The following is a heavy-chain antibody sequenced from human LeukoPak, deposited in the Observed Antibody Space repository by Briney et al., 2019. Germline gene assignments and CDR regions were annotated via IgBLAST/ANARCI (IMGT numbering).Heavy chain of an antibody. CDR2: INSDGSST. V-gene: IGHV3-74*01. CDR3: ARAQWLGNFDY. CDR1: GFTFSSYW. J-gene: IGHJ4*02. Sequence: GGSLRLSCAASGFTFSSYWMHWVRHAPGKGLVWVSRINSDGSSTSYADSVKGRFTISRDNAKNTLYLQMNSLRAEDTAVYYCARAQWLGNFDYWGQGTLVTVSS. D-gene: IGHD6-19*01.